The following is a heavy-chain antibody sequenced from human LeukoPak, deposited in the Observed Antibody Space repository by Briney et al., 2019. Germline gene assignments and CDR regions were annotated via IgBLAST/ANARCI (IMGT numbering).Heavy chain of an antibody. CDR3: ARDPYSYDSSGYYRALDY. J-gene: IGHJ4*02. D-gene: IGHD3-22*01. Sequence: ASVKVSCKASGYTFTSYGISWVRQAPGQGLEWMGWISAYNGNTKYAQKLQDRVTMTTDTPTNTAYMELRSLRSDDTAVYYCARDPYSYDSSGYYRALDYWGQGTLVTVSS. V-gene: IGHV1-18*01. CDR1: GYTFTSYG. CDR2: ISAYNGNT.